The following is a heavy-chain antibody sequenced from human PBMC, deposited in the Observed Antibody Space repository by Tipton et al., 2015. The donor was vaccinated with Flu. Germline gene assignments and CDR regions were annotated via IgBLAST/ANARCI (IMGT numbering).Heavy chain of an antibody. CDR2: FYPSGTS. J-gene: IGHJ6*03. D-gene: IGHD2/OR15-2a*01. Sequence: TLSLTCSVSTFSVSGIVYWGWIRQPPGKGLEWLGSFYPSGTSYYNPSLKSRVTISVDTSKNQFSLKLGSVTAADTAVYYCARDIVDDLGDCTSSTCYYMDVWGKGTTVTVSS. V-gene: IGHV4-38-2*02. CDR1: TFSVSGIVY. CDR3: ARDIVDDLGDCTSSTCYYMDV.